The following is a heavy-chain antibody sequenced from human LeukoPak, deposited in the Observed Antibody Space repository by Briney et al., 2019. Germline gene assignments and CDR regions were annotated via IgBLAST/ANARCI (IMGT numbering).Heavy chain of an antibody. CDR1: GGTFTDYA. Sequence: SVKVSCKASGGTFTDYAFCWVRQAPGQGLEWMGGVIPVFATTKYAEKFQGGVTITADESTGTVYMELSGLTSDDTAVYYCARDRGLIRYFDYWGQGTLVTVSS. CDR3: ARDRGLIRYFDY. D-gene: IGHD3-16*02. V-gene: IGHV1-69*01. CDR2: VIPVFATT. J-gene: IGHJ4*02.